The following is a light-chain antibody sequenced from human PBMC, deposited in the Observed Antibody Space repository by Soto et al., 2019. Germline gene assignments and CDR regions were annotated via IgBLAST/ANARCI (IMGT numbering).Light chain of an antibody. V-gene: IGLV1-44*01. CDR2: SNN. J-gene: IGLJ2*01. Sequence: QSVLTQPPSVSGTPGQRVTISCSGSSSNIGSNTVSWYQQLPGTAPKLLIFSNNPRPSGVPDRFSGSKSGTSASLAISGLQSEDEADYYCAAWDDTLIGVFGGGTKLTVL. CDR1: SSNIGSNT. CDR3: AAWDDTLIGV.